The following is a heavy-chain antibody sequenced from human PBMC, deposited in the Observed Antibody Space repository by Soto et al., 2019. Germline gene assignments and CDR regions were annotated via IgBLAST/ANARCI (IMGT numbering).Heavy chain of an antibody. Sequence: PSETLSLTCTVSGGSISSGGYYWSWIRQHPGKGLEWIGYIYYSGSTYYNPSLKSRVTISVDTSKNQFSLKLSSVTAADTAVYYCARAVHSVYDPVYYYYYYIDVWGKGTTVTGSS. CDR1: GGSISSGGYY. CDR2: IYYSGST. D-gene: IGHD5-12*01. J-gene: IGHJ6*03. V-gene: IGHV4-31*03. CDR3: ARAVHSVYDPVYYYYYYIDV.